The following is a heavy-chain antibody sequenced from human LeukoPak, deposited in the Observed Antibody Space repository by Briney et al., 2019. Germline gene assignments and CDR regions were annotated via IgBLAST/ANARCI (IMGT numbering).Heavy chain of an antibody. CDR2: ISGSGGST. J-gene: IGHJ4*02. D-gene: IGHD2-2*01. V-gene: IGHV3-23*01. Sequence: GGSLRLSCAASGFTFSSYWMSWVRQAPGKGLEWVSAISGSGGSTYYADSVKGRFTISRDNSKNTLYLQMNSLRAEDTAVYYCAALETDIVVVPAAKGLFDYWGQGTLVTVSS. CDR1: GFTFSSYW. CDR3: AALETDIVVVPAAKGLFDY.